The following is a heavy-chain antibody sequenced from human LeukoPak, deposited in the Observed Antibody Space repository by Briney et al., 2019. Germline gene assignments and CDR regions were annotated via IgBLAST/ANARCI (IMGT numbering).Heavy chain of an antibody. CDR2: IKQDGSET. Sequence: GGSLRLSCTASGFTFSNYLMSWVRQAPGKGLELVANIKQDGSETFYVDSVKGRFTISRDNAKNSLYLQMNSLRAEDTAVYYCASYRTVAKTNWFDSWGQGTLVTVSS. V-gene: IGHV3-7*01. CDR3: ASYRTVAKTNWFDS. D-gene: IGHD5-12*01. J-gene: IGHJ5*01. CDR1: GFTFSNYL.